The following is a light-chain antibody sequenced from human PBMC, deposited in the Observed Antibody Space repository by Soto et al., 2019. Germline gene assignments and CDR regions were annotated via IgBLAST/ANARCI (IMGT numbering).Light chain of an antibody. CDR1: QSISNW. V-gene: IGKV1-5*01. Sequence: DIQMTQSPSTLSASVGDRVTITCRASQSISNWLAWYQQRPGKAPKLLIHGASRLQSGVPARFSGSGSGTDFTLSINSLQPEDFATYYCQQYNSYWTFGQGTKVDIK. J-gene: IGKJ1*01. CDR2: GAS. CDR3: QQYNSYWT.